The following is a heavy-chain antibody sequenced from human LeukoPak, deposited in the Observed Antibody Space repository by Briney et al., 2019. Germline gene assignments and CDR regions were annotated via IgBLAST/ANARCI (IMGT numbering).Heavy chain of an antibody. CDR1: GYSISSGYY. CDR2: IYHSGST. J-gene: IGHJ4*02. CDR3: ARAPRTWYSSSWYEDY. Sequence: SETLSLTCTVSGYSISSGYYWGWIRQPPGKGLEWIGSIYHSGSTYYNPPLKSRVTISVDTSKNQFSLKLSSVTAADTAVYYCARAPRTWYSSSWYEDYWGQGTLVTVSS. D-gene: IGHD6-13*01. V-gene: IGHV4-38-2*02.